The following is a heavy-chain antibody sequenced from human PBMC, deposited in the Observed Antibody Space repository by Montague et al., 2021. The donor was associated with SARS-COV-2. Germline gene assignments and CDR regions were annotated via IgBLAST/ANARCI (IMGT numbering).Heavy chain of an antibody. D-gene: IGHD3-22*01. V-gene: IGHV4-39*01. CDR3: ARLPPYRFNSNGHYYNAVDI. Sequence: SETLSLTCTVSGGSISSSGYYWGWIRQPPGKGLEWIGSIYYSGNTYYSPSLQSRVTISVDTSKNQFSLRLNSMTAADTAVYYCARLPPYRFNSNGHYYNAVDIRGQGTMVTVSS. CDR1: GGSISSSGYY. CDR2: IYYSGNT. J-gene: IGHJ3*02.